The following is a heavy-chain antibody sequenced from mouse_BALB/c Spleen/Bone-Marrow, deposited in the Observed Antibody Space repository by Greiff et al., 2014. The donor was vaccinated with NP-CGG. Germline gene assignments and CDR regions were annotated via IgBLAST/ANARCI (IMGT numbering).Heavy chain of an antibody. CDR3: VLRWFAY. CDR2: ISDGGSYT. CDR1: GFTFSDYY. Sequence: EVHLVESGGGLVKPGGSLKLSCAASGFTFSDYYMYWVRQTPEKRLEWVATISDGGSYTYYPDSVKGRLTISRDNAKINLYLQMSSLKSEDTAMYYCVLRWFAYWGQGTLVTVSA. D-gene: IGHD1-1*01. J-gene: IGHJ3*01. V-gene: IGHV5-4*02.